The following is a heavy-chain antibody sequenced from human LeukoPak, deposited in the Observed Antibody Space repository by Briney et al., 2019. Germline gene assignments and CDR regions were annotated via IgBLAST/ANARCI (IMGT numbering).Heavy chain of an antibody. V-gene: IGHV1-2*02. CDR1: GYTFTVYY. CDR2: INPNSGGT. CDR3: ARPSTTVTTFRLDP. J-gene: IGHJ5*02. Sequence: GASVKVSCKASGYTFTVYYMHWVRQAPGQGLEWMGWINPNSGGTNYAQKFQGRVTMTRDTSISTAYMELSRLRSDDTAVYYCARPSTTVTTFRLDPWGQGTLVTVSS. D-gene: IGHD4-11*01.